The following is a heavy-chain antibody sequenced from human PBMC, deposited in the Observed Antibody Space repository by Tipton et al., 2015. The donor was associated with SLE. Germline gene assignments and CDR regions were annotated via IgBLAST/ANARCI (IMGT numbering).Heavy chain of an antibody. CDR3: ASLGSGWYKGAFDI. CDR2: INSDGSST. D-gene: IGHD6-19*01. CDR1: GFTFSSYW. J-gene: IGHJ3*02. Sequence: GSLRLSCAASGFTFSSYWMHWVRQAPGKGLVWVSRINSDGSSTSYADSVKGRFTISRDNAKNTLYLQMNSLRAEDTAVYYCASLGSGWYKGAFDIWGQGTMVTVSS. V-gene: IGHV3-74*01.